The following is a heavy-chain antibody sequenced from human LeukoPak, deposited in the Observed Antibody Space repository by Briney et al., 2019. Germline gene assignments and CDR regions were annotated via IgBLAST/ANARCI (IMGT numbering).Heavy chain of an antibody. J-gene: IGHJ5*01. Sequence: SDTLSLPCTLSGGSFSGPYWRWPRHPAGEGPEWMGRLNTSGHTRYAPPLKSRVTMSVDTSKIQFSLKLTSVTAADTAVYYCARGLSASYDFNWFDSCGQGTRVTVSS. D-gene: IGHD2/OR15-2a*01. V-gene: IGHV4-4*07. CDR1: GGSFSGPY. CDR2: LNTSGHT. CDR3: ARGLSASYDFNWFDS.